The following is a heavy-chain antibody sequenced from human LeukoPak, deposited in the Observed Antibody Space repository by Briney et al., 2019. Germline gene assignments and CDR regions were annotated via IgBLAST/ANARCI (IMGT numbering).Heavy chain of an antibody. Sequence: GGSLRLSCAASGFTFSSYGMHWVRQAPGKGLEWVAVIWYDGSNKYYADSVKGRFTISRDNSKNTLYLQMNSLRAEDTAAYYCARYRGGYSSSSPYYYYGMDVWGQGTTVTVSS. J-gene: IGHJ6*02. CDR1: GFTFSSYG. D-gene: IGHD6-6*01. CDR3: ARYRGGYSSSSPYYYYGMDV. V-gene: IGHV3-33*01. CDR2: IWYDGSNK.